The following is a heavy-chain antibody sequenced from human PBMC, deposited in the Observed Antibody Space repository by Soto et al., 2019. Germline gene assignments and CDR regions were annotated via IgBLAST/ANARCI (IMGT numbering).Heavy chain of an antibody. CDR2: IYRSGST. Sequence: SETLSLTCADSGYSISTGCYWGWIRQPPGKGLEWIGSIYRSGSTYYNPSLKSRVTISMDMSKNQFSLKLTSVTAADTAVYYCARVAYFDTTGYYYYFDYWGQGTPVPVSS. CDR1: GYSISTGCY. D-gene: IGHD3-22*01. CDR3: ARVAYFDTTGYYYYFDY. J-gene: IGHJ4*02. V-gene: IGHV4-38-2*01.